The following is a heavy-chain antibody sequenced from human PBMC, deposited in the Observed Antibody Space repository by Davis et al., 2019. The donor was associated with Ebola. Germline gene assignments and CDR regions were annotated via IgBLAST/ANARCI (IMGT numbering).Heavy chain of an antibody. CDR1: GFSISIYG. Sequence: PGGSLRLSCTVSGFSISIYGVNWVRQAPGKGLEWVSHMSTSGSTIYYADSVTGRFTISRDNAKNSLFLEMSSLREEDTGIYYCARDPPNGLPVYYMDVWGKGTTVTVSS. CDR2: MSTSGSTI. J-gene: IGHJ6*03. CDR3: ARDPPNGLPVYYMDV. V-gene: IGHV3-48*02. D-gene: IGHD1-14*01.